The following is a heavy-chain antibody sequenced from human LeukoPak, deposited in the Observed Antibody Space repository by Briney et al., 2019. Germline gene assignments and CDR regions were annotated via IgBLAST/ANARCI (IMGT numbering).Heavy chain of an antibody. J-gene: IGHJ3*02. CDR3: AREQYGSDDALDI. V-gene: IGHV3-33*01. D-gene: IGHD4-17*01. Sequence: PGRSLRLSCAASGFTFSYYGMHWVRQAPGKGLEWVAVIWFDGSNKYYADSVKGRFTVSRDSSKNTMDLQMNSLRAEDTAVYYCAREQYGSDDALDIWGQGTMVTVSS. CDR1: GFTFSYYG. CDR2: IWFDGSNK.